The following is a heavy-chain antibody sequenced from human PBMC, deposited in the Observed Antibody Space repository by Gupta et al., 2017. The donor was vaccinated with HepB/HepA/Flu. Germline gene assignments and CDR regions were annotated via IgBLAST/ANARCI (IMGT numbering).Heavy chain of an antibody. CDR1: GFTFSSYA. Sequence: EVQLLESGGGLVQPGGSLRLFWAASGFTFSSYAMSWVRRAPGKGLEWVSAISGSGGSTYYADSVKGRFTISRDNSKNTLYLQMNSLRAEDTAVYYCAKDPLEMATMILFDYWGQGTLVTVSS. CDR2: ISGSGGST. CDR3: AKDPLEMATMILFDY. V-gene: IGHV3-23*01. J-gene: IGHJ4*02. D-gene: IGHD5-24*01.